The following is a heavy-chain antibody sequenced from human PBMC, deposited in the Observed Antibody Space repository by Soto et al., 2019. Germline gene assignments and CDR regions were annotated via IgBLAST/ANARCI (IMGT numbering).Heavy chain of an antibody. J-gene: IGHJ4*02. CDR1: GFTVSSNY. V-gene: IGHV3-66*01. D-gene: IGHD2-8*01. CDR3: AGGACTNGVCYTYYFDY. CDR2: IYSGGST. Sequence: EVQLVESGGGLVQPGGSLRLSCAASGFTVSSNYMSWVRQAPGKGLEWVSVIYSGGSTYYADSVKGRFTISRDNSKNTLYLQMNSLRAEDTAVYYCAGGACTNGVCYTYYFDYWGQGTLVTVSS.